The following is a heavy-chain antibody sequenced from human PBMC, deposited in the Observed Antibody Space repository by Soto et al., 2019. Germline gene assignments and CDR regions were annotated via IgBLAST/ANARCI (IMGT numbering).Heavy chain of an antibody. Sequence: PGESLKISCAASGFTFSNYGMHWVRQAPGKGLEWVSVITDDGSNKYYADSVKGRFTISRDNSKNTLYLQMNSLKAEDTAVYYCARESNSGDYYYYGMDVWGQGTTVTVSS. J-gene: IGHJ6*02. CDR1: GFTFSNYG. CDR2: ITDDGSNK. V-gene: IGHV3-30*03. D-gene: IGHD1-26*01. CDR3: ARESNSGDYYYYGMDV.